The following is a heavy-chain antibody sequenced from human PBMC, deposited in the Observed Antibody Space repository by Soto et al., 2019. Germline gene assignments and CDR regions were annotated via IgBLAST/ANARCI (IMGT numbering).Heavy chain of an antibody. CDR1: GYTFTGYY. V-gene: IGHV1-2*02. Sequence: QVQLVQSGAEVKKPGASVKVSCKASGYTFTGYYMHWVRQAPGQGLEWMGWINPNSGGTNYAQKFQGRVTMTRDTSISTAYMELSRLRSDDTAVYYCARDSSLLLFGELLPDGGWFDPWGQGTLVTVSS. D-gene: IGHD3-10*01. CDR2: INPNSGGT. J-gene: IGHJ5*02. CDR3: ARDSSLLLFGELLPDGGWFDP.